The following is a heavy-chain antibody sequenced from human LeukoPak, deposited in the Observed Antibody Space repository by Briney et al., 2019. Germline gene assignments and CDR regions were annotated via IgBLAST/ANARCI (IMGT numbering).Heavy chain of an antibody. Sequence: PGGSLRLSCAASGFTFSSYWMHWVRHTPGKGLVWVSRINSDGSTTIDADSVKGRFTISRDNVKNTLYLQMNSLRAKDTAVYYCAKSQDYYDSKAHDYWGQGTLVTVSS. CDR3: AKSQDYYDSKAHDY. V-gene: IGHV3-74*01. CDR2: INSDGSTT. J-gene: IGHJ4*02. CDR1: GFTFSSYW. D-gene: IGHD3-22*01.